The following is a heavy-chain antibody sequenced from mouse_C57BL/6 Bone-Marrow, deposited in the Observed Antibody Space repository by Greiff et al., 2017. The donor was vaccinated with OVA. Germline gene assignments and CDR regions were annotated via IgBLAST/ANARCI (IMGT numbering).Heavy chain of an antibody. D-gene: IGHD2-5*01. CDR2: ISYDGSN. CDR1: GYSITSGYY. CDR3: ARDDYSNFFAY. Sequence: EVQLVESGPGLVKPSQSLSLTCSVTGYSITSGYYWNWIRQFPGNKLEWMGYISYDGSNNYNPSLKNRISITRDTSKNQFFLKLNSVTTEDTATYYCARDDYSNFFAYWGQGTLVTVSA. V-gene: IGHV3-6*01. J-gene: IGHJ3*01.